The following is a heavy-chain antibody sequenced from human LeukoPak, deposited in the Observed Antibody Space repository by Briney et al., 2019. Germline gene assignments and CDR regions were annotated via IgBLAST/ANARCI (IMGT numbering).Heavy chain of an antibody. CDR2: ISAYNGNT. CDR3: ARAADYYDSSGYLPPYFQH. Sequence: GASVKVSCKASGYTFTSYGISWVRQAPGQGLEWMGWISAYNGNTNYAQKLQGRVTMTTDTSTSTAYMELRSLRSDDTAMYYCARAADYYDSSGYLPPYFQHWGQGTLVTVSS. J-gene: IGHJ1*01. CDR1: GYTFTSYG. V-gene: IGHV1-18*01. D-gene: IGHD3-22*01.